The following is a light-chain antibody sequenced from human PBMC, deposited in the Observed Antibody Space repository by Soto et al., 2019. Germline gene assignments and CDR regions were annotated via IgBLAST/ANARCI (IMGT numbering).Light chain of an antibody. CDR3: SAWEDSLNGPV. J-gene: IGLJ3*02. CDR1: TSNIGSNS. CDR2: SDT. V-gene: IGLV1-44*01. Sequence: QTVVTQPPSASGTPGQRVTISCSGGTSNIGSNSVHWYQQLPGTAPQLLIHSDTQRPSGVPDRFSGSKFGTSASLAISGLHSEDEANYFCSAWEDSLNGPVFGGGSKVTVL.